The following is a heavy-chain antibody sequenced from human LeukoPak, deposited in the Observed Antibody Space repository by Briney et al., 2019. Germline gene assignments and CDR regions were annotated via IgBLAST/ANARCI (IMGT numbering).Heavy chain of an antibody. CDR2: ISPNSGGT. J-gene: IGHJ4*02. Sequence: ASVKVSCTASGYTFTSYYIHWVRQAPGQGLEWMGWISPNSGGTKYAQKFQGRVTLTRDTSISTAYMELSRLRSDDTAVYYCARESGLGGYPIDYWGQGTLVTVSS. CDR1: GYTFTSYY. CDR3: ARESGLGGYPIDY. V-gene: IGHV1-2*02. D-gene: IGHD3-10*01.